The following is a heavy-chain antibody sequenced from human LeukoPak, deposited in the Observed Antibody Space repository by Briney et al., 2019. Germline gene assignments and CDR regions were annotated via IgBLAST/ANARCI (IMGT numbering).Heavy chain of an antibody. CDR2: TYYSSKWYY. Sequence: QTLSLSCVISGDSVSSTMVAWDCIKQSPSIGLEWLGRTYYSSKWYYDYAVSMKSRITINPDTSKNQFSLQLNSVTPEATAVYYCARGAVAEFDYWGQGTLVTVSS. CDR1: GDSVSSTMVA. D-gene: IGHD6-19*01. CDR3: ARGAVAEFDY. V-gene: IGHV6-1*01. J-gene: IGHJ4*02.